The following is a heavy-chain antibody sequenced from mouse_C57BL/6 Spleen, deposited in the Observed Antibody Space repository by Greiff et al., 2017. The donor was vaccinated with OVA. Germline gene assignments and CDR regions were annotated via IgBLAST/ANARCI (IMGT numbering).Heavy chain of an antibody. CDR1: GYTFTSYW. CDR3: ARGGHYYGSPYWYFDV. D-gene: IGHD1-1*01. CDR2: INPSNGGT. Sequence: QVQLKEPGTELVKPGASVKLSCKASGYTFTSYWMHWVKQRPGQGLEWIGNINPSNGGTNYNEKFKSKATLTVDKSSSTAYMQLSSLTSEDSAVYYCARGGHYYGSPYWYFDVWGTGTTVTVSS. J-gene: IGHJ1*03. V-gene: IGHV1-53*01.